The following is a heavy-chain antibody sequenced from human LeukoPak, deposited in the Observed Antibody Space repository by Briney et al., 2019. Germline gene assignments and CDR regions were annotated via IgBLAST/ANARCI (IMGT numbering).Heavy chain of an antibody. D-gene: IGHD1-7*01. CDR3: ARARAITGTTSFDY. CDR1: GFTFRSYN. J-gene: IGHJ4*02. CDR2: ISGGSGYT. V-gene: IGHV3-11*06. Sequence: PGGSLRLSCAASGFTFRSYNMSWIRQAPGEGLEWVSYISGGSGYTNYADSVTGRFTISRDNARNSLYLQMNSLRAEDTAVYYCARARAITGTTSFDYWGQGTLVTVSS.